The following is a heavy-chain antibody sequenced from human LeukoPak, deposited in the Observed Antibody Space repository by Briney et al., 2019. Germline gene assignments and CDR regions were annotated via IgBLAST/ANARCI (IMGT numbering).Heavy chain of an antibody. V-gene: IGHV4-31*03. CDR2: IHYSGST. Sequence: SETLSLTCTVSGGSISSGGYYWSWIRQHPGKGLEWIGYIHYSGSTYYNPSLKSRVTISLDTSKKQFSLKLSSVTAADTAVYYCARADYIDYYAFDIWGQGTMVTVSS. CDR3: ARADYIDYYAFDI. J-gene: IGHJ3*02. D-gene: IGHD4-11*01. CDR1: GGSISSGGYY.